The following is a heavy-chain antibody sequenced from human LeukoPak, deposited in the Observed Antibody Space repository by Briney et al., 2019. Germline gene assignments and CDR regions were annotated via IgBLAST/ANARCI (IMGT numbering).Heavy chain of an antibody. J-gene: IGHJ4*02. CDR3: ATDGRYYDSSGYPFRAD. CDR2: FDPEDGET. V-gene: IGHV1-24*01. Sequence: ASVKVSCKVSGYTLTELSMHWVRQAPGKGLEWMGGFDPEDGETIYAQKFQGRVTMTEDTSTDTAYMELSSLRSEDTAVYYCATDGRYYDSSGYPFRADWGQGTLVTVSS. CDR1: GYTLTELS. D-gene: IGHD3-22*01.